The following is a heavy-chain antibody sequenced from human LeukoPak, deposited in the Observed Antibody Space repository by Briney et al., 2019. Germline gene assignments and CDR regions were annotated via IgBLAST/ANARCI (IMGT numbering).Heavy chain of an antibody. CDR1: GYSFTSYW. V-gene: IGHV5-51*01. J-gene: IGHJ3*02. Sequence: GESLKISCKGSGYSFTSYWIGWVRQMPGKGPEWMGIIYPGDSDTRYSPSFQGQVTISADKSISTAYLQWSSLKASDTAMYYCATLKVGATWAFDIWGQGTMVTVSS. CDR3: ATLKVGATWAFDI. D-gene: IGHD1-26*01. CDR2: IYPGDSDT.